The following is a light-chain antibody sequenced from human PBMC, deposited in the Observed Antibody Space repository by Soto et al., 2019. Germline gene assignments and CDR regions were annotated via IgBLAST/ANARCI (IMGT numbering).Light chain of an antibody. CDR1: SSNIGSNY. CDR2: RNS. CDR3: SAYTTTSALVV. Sequence: QSVLTQPPSVSGTPGQRVTISCSGSSSNIGSNYVFWYQQLPGTAPKLLIYRNSQRPSGVPDRFSGSKSGNMASLGISGLQAEDEGTYFCSAYTTTSALVVFGGGTQLTVL. J-gene: IGLJ2*01. V-gene: IGLV1-47*01.